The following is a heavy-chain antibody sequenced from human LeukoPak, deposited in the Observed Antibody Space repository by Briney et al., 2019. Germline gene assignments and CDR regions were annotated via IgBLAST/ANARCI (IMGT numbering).Heavy chain of an antibody. CDR3: ARDHCSGGSCYHFDY. D-gene: IGHD2-15*01. Sequence: ASVKVSCKASGYTFTGYYMHWVRQAPGQGLEWMGWINPNSGGTNYAQKFQGRVTMTRDTSISTAYMELNRLRSDDTAVYYCARDHCSGGSCYHFDYWGQGTLVTVSS. CDR1: GYTFTGYY. V-gene: IGHV1-2*02. CDR2: INPNSGGT. J-gene: IGHJ4*02.